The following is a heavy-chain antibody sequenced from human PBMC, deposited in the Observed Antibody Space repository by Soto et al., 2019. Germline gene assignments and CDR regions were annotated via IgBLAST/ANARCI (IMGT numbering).Heavy chain of an antibody. J-gene: IGHJ4*02. CDR2: ISYDGSNK. Sequence: QVQLVESGGGVVQPGRSLRLSCAASGFTFSSYGMHWVRQAPGKGLEWVAVISYDGSNKYYADSVKGRFTISRDNSKNTLYLQMNSLSAEDTAVYYCAKDLGITILYYFDYWGQGTLVTVSS. CDR1: GFTFSSYG. D-gene: IGHD3-9*01. CDR3: AKDLGITILYYFDY. V-gene: IGHV3-30*18.